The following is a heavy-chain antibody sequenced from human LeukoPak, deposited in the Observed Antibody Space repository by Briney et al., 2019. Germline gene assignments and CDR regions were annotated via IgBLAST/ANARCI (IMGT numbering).Heavy chain of an antibody. CDR2: IYHSGST. CDR3: ARDRWGIAAAGTDYYYYMDV. D-gene: IGHD6-13*01. CDR1: GYSISSGYY. V-gene: IGHV4-38-2*02. Sequence: SETLSLTCTVSGYSISSGYYWGWIRQPPGKGLEWIGSIYHSGSTYYNPSLKSRVTISVDTSKNQFSLKLSSVTAADTAVYYCARDRWGIAAAGTDYYYYMDVWGKETTVTVSS. J-gene: IGHJ6*03.